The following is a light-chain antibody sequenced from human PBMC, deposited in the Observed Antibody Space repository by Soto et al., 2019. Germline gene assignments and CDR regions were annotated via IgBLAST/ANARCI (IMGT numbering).Light chain of an antibody. CDR1: QSISSY. V-gene: IGKV1-39*01. CDR3: QQSYSTPWR. J-gene: IGKJ1*01. CDR2: AAS. Sequence: DIQMTQSPSSLSASVGDRVTTTCRASQSISSYLNWYQQKPGKAPKLLIYAASSLQSGVPSRFSGSGSGTDFTLTISSLQPEDFATYYCQQSYSTPWRFGQGTKVDIK.